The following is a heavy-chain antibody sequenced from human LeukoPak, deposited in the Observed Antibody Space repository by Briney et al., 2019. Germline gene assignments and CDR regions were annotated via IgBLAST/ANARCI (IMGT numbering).Heavy chain of an antibody. CDR2: INKNANTV. J-gene: IGHJ4*02. D-gene: IGHD4-17*01. CDR3: ARDPAHYLRYGYFDY. CDR1: GFTLSHYY. Sequence: GGSLRLSCKVSGFTLSHYYMSWIRQAPGKGLEWISYINKNANTVYYADSVKGRFTVSRDNAENSLYLQMNSLRAEDSALYYCARDPAHYLRYGYFDYWGRGTLVTVSS. V-gene: IGHV3-11*04.